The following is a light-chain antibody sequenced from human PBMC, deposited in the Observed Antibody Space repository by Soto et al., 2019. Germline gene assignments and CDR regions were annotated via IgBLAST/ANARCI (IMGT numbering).Light chain of an antibody. V-gene: IGLV2-14*01. CDR3: SSYTSSSTLEV. Sequence: QSALTQPASVSGSPGQSITISCTGTSSDVGTYDYVSWYQHHPGKAPKLMIYEVTTRPSGVSNRFSGSKSGNTASLTISGLQAEDEADYYCSSYTSSSTLEVFGTGTKVTVL. CDR1: SSDVGTYDY. J-gene: IGLJ1*01. CDR2: EVT.